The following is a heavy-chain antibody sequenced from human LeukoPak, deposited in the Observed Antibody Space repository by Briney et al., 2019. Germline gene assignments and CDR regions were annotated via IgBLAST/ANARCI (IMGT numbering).Heavy chain of an antibody. CDR3: ARGLERRGGFDY. CDR2: MYSSGTT. V-gene: IGHV4-39*01. D-gene: IGHD1-1*01. Sequence: SETLSLTCTVPGGCLSSWNYCGRWIRQPPGKGLEWIGTMYSSGTTYYSPSLKSRVTISVDTSNNQFSLRLTSVTAADTAVYYCARGLERRGGFDYWGQGTLVTVSS. J-gene: IGHJ4*02. CDR1: GGCLSSWNYC.